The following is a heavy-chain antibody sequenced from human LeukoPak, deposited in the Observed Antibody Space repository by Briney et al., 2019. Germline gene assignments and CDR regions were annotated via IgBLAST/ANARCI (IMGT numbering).Heavy chain of an antibody. Sequence: PGGSLRLSCAXSGFTFSSYAMSWVRQAPGKGLEWVSAISGSGGSTYYADSVKGRFTISRDNSKNTLYLQMNGLRAEDTAVYYCRAVVVAAAVVYYFDYWGQGTLVTVSS. CDR2: ISGSGGST. J-gene: IGHJ4*02. CDR3: RAVVVAAAVVYYFDY. D-gene: IGHD2-15*01. V-gene: IGHV3-23*01. CDR1: GFTFSSYA.